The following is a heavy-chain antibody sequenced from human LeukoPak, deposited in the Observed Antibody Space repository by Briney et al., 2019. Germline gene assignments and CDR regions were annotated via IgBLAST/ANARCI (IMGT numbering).Heavy chain of an antibody. Sequence: SVTVSCKASGGAFSSYFIIWVRQAPGQGLEWVGRVIPTLGIANYAQSFQGRVTITADKSTGTTYMELSSLRSEDTAVYYCAREYGGASSYGYYYWGQGTPISVSS. CDR1: GGAFSSYF. CDR2: VIPTLGIA. V-gene: IGHV1-69*04. D-gene: IGHD5-18*01. J-gene: IGHJ4*02. CDR3: AREYGGASSYGYYY.